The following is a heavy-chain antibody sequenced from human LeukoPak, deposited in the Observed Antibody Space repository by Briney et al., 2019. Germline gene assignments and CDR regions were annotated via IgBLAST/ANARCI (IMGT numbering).Heavy chain of an antibody. J-gene: IGHJ4*02. Sequence: ASVTVSRKASGYTFTGYYMHWVRQAPGQGLEWMGWINPNSGGTNYALKLQGRVTMTRDTSISTAYMELSRLRSDDTAVYYCAREYSSSSFDYWGQGTLVTVSS. CDR1: GYTFTGYY. CDR2: INPNSGGT. CDR3: AREYSSSSFDY. D-gene: IGHD6-6*01. V-gene: IGHV1-2*02.